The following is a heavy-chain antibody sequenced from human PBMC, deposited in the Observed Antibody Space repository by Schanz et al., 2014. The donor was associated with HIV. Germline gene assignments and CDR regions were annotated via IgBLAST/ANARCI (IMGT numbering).Heavy chain of an antibody. V-gene: IGHV4-34*01. CDR2: INHSGST. CDR3: ARGIRRHCNSPSCNTGWFDP. CDR1: GMSFNDDY. Sequence: QVKLQQWGAGLVKPSETLSLTCAVYGMSFNDDYWTWIRQPPGKGLEWIGEINHSGSTNYNPSLKSRVTHSITGCKGQSSLASVTAAAADTAGYYCARGIRRHCNSPSCNTGWFDPWGQGTLVTVSS. D-gene: IGHD2-2*02. J-gene: IGHJ5*02.